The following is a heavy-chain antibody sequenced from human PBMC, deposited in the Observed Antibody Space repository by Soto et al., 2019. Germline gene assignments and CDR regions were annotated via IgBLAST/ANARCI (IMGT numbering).Heavy chain of an antibody. Sequence: GASVKVSCKASGYTFTSYDISWGRPATGQGREWMGGVNPNTGNSGYAQKFQGRVTVTSDTSINTGYMELSSLRSEDTAVYYCARRAETNGWNGFGADKYYFDFWGQGTLVNVSS. CDR3: ARRAETNGWNGFGADKYYFDF. V-gene: IGHV1-8*01. CDR1: GYTFTSYD. J-gene: IGHJ4*02. D-gene: IGHD1-1*01. CDR2: VNPNTGNS.